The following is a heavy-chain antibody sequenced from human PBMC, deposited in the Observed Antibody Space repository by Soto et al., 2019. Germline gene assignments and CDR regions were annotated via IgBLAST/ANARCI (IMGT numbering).Heavy chain of an antibody. CDR3: ASSFPGSGSPWFLGHGVRWFDP. D-gene: IGHD3-10*01. J-gene: IGHJ5*02. CDR2: IYYSGST. CDR1: GGSISSGGYY. Sequence: SETLSLTCTVSGGSISSGGYYWSWIRQHPRKDLEWIGYIYYSGSTYYNPSLKSRVTISVDTSKNQFSLKLSSVTAADTAVYYCASSFPGSGSPWFLGHGVRWFDPWGQGTLVTVSS. V-gene: IGHV4-31*03.